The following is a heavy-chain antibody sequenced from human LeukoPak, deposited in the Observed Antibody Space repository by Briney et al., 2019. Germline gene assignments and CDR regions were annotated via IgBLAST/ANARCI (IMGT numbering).Heavy chain of an antibody. J-gene: IGHJ4*02. CDR2: INPNSGGT. CDR1: GYTFTGYY. D-gene: IGHD3-10*01. Sequence: ASVKVSCKASGYTFTGYYMHWVRQAPGQGLEWMGRINPNSGGTNYAQKFQGRVTMTRDTSISTAYMELSRLRSDDTAVYYCARDSSHYGSGSYYNTYYFDYWGQGTLVTVSS. CDR3: ARDSSHYGSGSYYNTYYFDY. V-gene: IGHV1-2*06.